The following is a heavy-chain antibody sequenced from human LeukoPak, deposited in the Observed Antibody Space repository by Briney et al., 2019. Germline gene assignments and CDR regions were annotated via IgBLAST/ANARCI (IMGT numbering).Heavy chain of an antibody. J-gene: IGHJ4*02. CDR2: INYKGGTT. Sequence: PGGSLRLSCAASGFTLSSFSMHWVRHYPGGGLEYVSAINYKGGTTYYADSVKGRFTISRDNSKNTLYLQMASVRGEDMAVYYCARLGPETAFDYWGQGTLVTVSS. V-gene: IGHV3-64*02. CDR1: GFTLSSFS. D-gene: IGHD1-14*01. CDR3: ARLGPETAFDY.